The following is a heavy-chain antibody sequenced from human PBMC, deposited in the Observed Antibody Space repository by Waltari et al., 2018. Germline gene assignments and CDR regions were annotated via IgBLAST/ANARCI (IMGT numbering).Heavy chain of an antibody. CDR3: ARAIVGAARGFDY. CDR2: IYHSGST. Sequence: QVPLQESGPGLVKPSETLSLTCAVSGYSISSGYYWGWLRQPPGTGLEWIGSIYHSGSTYYNPSLKSRVTMSVKTSKNQFSMKLSSVPAADTAVYYCARAIVGAARGFDYWGQGTLVTVSS. D-gene: IGHD1-26*01. CDR1: GYSISSGYY. V-gene: IGHV4-38-2*01. J-gene: IGHJ4*02.